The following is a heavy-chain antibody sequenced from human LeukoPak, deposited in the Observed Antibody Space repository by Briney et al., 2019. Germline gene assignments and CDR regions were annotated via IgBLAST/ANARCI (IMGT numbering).Heavy chain of an antibody. V-gene: IGHV3-74*01. Sequence: PGGSLRLSCAASGFTFSNYRMHSVRQVPGKGLVWVSRINNDGSGTTYADCVKGRFTISRDNAKNTLYLQMNSLRVEDTAVYYCTSLYLTDVWGKGTTVTVSS. CDR1: GFTFSNYR. CDR2: INNDGSGT. J-gene: IGHJ6*04. D-gene: IGHD2-2*02. CDR3: TSLYLTDV.